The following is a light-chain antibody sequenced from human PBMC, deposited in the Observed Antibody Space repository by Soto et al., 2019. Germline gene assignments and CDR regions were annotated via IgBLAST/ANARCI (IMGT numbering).Light chain of an antibody. CDR2: WAS. Sequence: DIVMTQSPDSLAVSLGERATINCKSSQSVLYSSKNKNYLAWYQQKPGQPPKLLIYWASTRESGVPDRFSGSGYDADFTLTISSLQAEDVAVYYCQQYYTTPLLTFGGGTKVEIK. V-gene: IGKV4-1*01. CDR1: QSVLYSSKNKNY. J-gene: IGKJ4*01. CDR3: QQYYTTPLLT.